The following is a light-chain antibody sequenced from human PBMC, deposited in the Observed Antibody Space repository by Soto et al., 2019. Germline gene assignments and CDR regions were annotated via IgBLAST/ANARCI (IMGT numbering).Light chain of an antibody. Sequence: DIQMTQSPSTLSASVGDRVTITCRASQTISSWLAWYQQLPGKAPKLLIYDAYTLETGVPSRFSGSGSGTDFTLTISSLQADDFATYYCQQYNSYWTFGQGTKVEI. J-gene: IGKJ1*01. CDR1: QTISSW. CDR2: DAY. V-gene: IGKV1-5*01. CDR3: QQYNSYWT.